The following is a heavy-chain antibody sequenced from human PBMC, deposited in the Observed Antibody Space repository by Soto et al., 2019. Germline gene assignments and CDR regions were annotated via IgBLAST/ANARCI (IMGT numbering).Heavy chain of an antibody. Sequence: QVQLVESGGGVVQPGRSLRLSCAASGFTFSSYGMHWVRQAPGKGLEWVAVIWYDGSNKYYADSVKGRFTISRDNSKNTLYLQMNGLRAEDTAVYYCAREQVATVYYGMDVWGQGTTVTVSS. CDR3: AREQVATVYYGMDV. D-gene: IGHD5-12*01. J-gene: IGHJ6*02. V-gene: IGHV3-33*01. CDR2: IWYDGSNK. CDR1: GFTFSSYG.